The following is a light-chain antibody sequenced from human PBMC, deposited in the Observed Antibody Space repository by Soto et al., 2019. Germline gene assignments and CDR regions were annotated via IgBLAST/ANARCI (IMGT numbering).Light chain of an antibody. J-gene: IGLJ2*01. Sequence: QSALTQPPSASGSPGQSITISCTGTSSDVGGYNYVSWYQQHPGKAPKIVIYEVNKRPSGVSDRFSGSKSGNTASLTVSGLQAEDEANYYCSSYAASSKVVFGGGTKLTVL. CDR1: SSDVGGYNY. CDR2: EVN. CDR3: SSYAASSKVV. V-gene: IGLV2-8*01.